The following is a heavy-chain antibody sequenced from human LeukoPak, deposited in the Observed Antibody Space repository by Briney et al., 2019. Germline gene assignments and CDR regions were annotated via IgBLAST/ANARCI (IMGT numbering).Heavy chain of an antibody. D-gene: IGHD6-13*01. CDR3: ARGRRIAAAYWFDP. CDR2: MNPNSGNT. CDR1: GYTFTSYD. V-gene: IGHV1-8*01. J-gene: IGHJ5*02. Sequence: ASVKASCKASGYTFTSYDINWVRQATGQGLEWMGWMNPNSGNTGYAQKFQGRVTMTRNTSISTAYMELSSLRSEDTAVYYCARGRRIAAAYWFDPWGQGTLVTVSS.